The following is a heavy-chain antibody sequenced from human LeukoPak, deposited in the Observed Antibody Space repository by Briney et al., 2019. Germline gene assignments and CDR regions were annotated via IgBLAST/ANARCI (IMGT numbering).Heavy chain of an antibody. V-gene: IGHV4-30-4*08. D-gene: IGHD5-12*01. CDR2: IYYSGST. J-gene: IGHJ5*02. CDR1: GGSTSSGDYY. Sequence: SETLSLTCTVSGGSTSSGDYYWSWIRQPPGKGLEWIEYIYYSGSTYYNPSLKSRVTISVDTSKNQSSLKLSSVTAADTAVYYCARDQDIVATGGHWFDPWGQGTLVTVSS. CDR3: ARDQDIVATGGHWFDP.